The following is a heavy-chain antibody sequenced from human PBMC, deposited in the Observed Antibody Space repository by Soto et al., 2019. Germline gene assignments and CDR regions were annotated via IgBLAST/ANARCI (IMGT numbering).Heavy chain of an antibody. D-gene: IGHD6-13*01. J-gene: IGHJ3*02. CDR3: ALRCSWSDGLSAFES. CDR2: ISGSGGST. CDR1: GFTFSSYA. Sequence: EVQLLESGGGLVQPGGSLRLSCAASGFTFSSYAMSWVRQAPGKGLEWVSAISGSGGSTYYADSVKGRFTISRDNSKNTLYLQMNSLRGGDTAVYYCALRCSWSDGLSAFESWGQGRMGTVSS. V-gene: IGHV3-23*01.